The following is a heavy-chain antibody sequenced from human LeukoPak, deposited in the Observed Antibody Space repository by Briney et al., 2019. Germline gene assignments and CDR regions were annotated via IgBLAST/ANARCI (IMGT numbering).Heavy chain of an antibody. Sequence: SETLSLTCTVSGGSISNYYWSWIRQHPGKGREGSGYIYYRGSTYDNPSLKSGVTISVDPSKHQLPLELSSVTAADTAVYHCARTYCGGDCYDAFDIWGQGTMVTVSS. D-gene: IGHD2-21*02. CDR1: GGSISNYY. CDR2: IYYRGST. CDR3: ARTYCGGDCYDAFDI. J-gene: IGHJ3*02. V-gene: IGHV4-59*06.